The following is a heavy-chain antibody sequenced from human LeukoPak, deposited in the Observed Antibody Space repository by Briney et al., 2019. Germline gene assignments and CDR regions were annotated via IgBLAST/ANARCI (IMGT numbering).Heavy chain of an antibody. V-gene: IGHV2-5*02. D-gene: IGHD2-21*02. CDR1: GFSLSTSGVG. J-gene: IGHJ4*02. Sequence: SGPTLVNPTQTLTLTCTFSGFSLSTSGVGVGWIRQPPGKALEWLALIYWDDDKRYSPSLKSRLTITKDTSKNQVVLTMTSMDPVDTATYYCAHSPRYCGGDCYQPFDYWGQGTLVTVSS. CDR3: AHSPRYCGGDCYQPFDY. CDR2: IYWDDDK.